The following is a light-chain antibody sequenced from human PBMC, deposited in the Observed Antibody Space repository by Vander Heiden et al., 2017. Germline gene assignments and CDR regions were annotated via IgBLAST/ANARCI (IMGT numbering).Light chain of an antibody. CDR2: VDS. CDR3: QVWDRSSDHVV. Sequence: SYVLTQPPSLSVAPGQTARITCGGNNIGSESVHWYQQKPGQAPVLVVYVDSDRPSGIPVRVSGSNSGNAATLTISRVEAGDEADDDCQVWDRSSDHVVFGGGTKLTV. J-gene: IGLJ2*01. CDR1: NIGSES. V-gene: IGLV3-21*02.